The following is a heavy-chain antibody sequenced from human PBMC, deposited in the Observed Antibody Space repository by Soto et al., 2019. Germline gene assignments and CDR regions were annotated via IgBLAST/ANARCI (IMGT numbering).Heavy chain of an antibody. Sequence: EVQLLESGGGLVQPGGSLRLSCAASGFTFSSYAMSCVRQAPGKVLEWVSAISGSGGSTYYADSVKGRFTISRDNSKNTRYLQMNSLRAEDTAVYYCSKVFLAAAGVSDYWGQGTMVTVSS. J-gene: IGHJ4*02. V-gene: IGHV3-23*01. CDR1: GFTFSSYA. CDR2: ISGSGGST. D-gene: IGHD6-13*01. CDR3: SKVFLAAAGVSDY.